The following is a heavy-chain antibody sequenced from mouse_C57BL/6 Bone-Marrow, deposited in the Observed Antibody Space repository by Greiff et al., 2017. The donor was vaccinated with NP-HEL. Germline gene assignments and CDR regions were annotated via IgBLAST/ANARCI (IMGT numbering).Heavy chain of an antibody. J-gene: IGHJ3*01. CDR3: ARDRRRLYLGKCAY. D-gene: IGHD1-2*01. CDR2: ISDGGSYT. V-gene: IGHV5-4*01. Sequence: EVMLVESGGGLVKPGGSLKLSCAASGFTFSSYAMSWVRQTPEKRLEWVATISDGGSYTYYPDNVKGRFTISRDNAKNNLYLQMSHLKSEDTAMYYCARDRRRLYLGKCAYWGQGTLVTVSA. CDR1: GFTFSSYA.